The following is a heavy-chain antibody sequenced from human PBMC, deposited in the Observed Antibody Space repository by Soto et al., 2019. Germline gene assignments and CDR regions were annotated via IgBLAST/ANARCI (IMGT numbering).Heavy chain of an antibody. CDR1: GGSISSSSYY. J-gene: IGHJ3*02. CDR2: IYYSGST. CDR3: ARGLISGYYLYDAFDI. D-gene: IGHD3-22*01. Sequence: SETLSVTCTVSGGSISSSSYYWGWIRQPPGEGLEWIGSIYYSGSTYYNPSLKSRVTISVDTSKNQFSLKLSSVTAADTAVYYCARGLISGYYLYDAFDIWGQGTMVT. V-gene: IGHV4-39*07.